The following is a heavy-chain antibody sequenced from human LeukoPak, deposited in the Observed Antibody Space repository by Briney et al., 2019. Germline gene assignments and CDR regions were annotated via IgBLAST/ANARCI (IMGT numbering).Heavy chain of an antibody. D-gene: IGHD1-14*01. Sequence: PSQTLSLTCTVSGGSISSGSYYWSWIRQPAGKGLEWIGRIYTSGSTNYNPSLKSRVTISVDTSKNQFSLKLSSVTAADTAVYYCAGITVPLLFPNYYYYMDVWGKGTTVTVSS. CDR3: AGITVPLLFPNYYYYMDV. CDR1: GGSISSGSYY. CDR2: IYTSGST. J-gene: IGHJ6*03. V-gene: IGHV4-61*02.